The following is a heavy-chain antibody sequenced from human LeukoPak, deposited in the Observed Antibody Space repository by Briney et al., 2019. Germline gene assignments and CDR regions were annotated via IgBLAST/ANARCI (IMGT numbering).Heavy chain of an antibody. CDR1: GFTFSSYS. Sequence: NPGGSLRLSCAASGFTFSSYSMNWVRQAPGKGLDWVSSISSSSSYIYYADSVKGRFTISRDNAKNSLYLQMNSLRAEDTAVYYCARAGGYSGYDFFSSASYYYGMDVWGQGTTVTVSS. J-gene: IGHJ6*02. CDR3: ARAGGYSGYDFFSSASYYYGMDV. CDR2: ISSSSSYI. D-gene: IGHD5-12*01. V-gene: IGHV3-21*01.